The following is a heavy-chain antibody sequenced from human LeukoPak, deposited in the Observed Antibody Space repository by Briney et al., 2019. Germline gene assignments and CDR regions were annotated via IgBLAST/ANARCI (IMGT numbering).Heavy chain of an antibody. J-gene: IGHJ4*02. CDR1: GFTFSSYS. D-gene: IGHD3-3*01. CDR2: ISSSSSYI. CDR3: ARVPGKYYDFSY. Sequence: GGSLRLSCAASGFTFSSYSMNWVRQAPGKGLEWVSSISSSSSYIYYADSVKGRFTISRDNAKNSLYLQMNSLRAEDTAVYYCARVPGKYYDFSYWGQGTLVTVSP. V-gene: IGHV3-21*01.